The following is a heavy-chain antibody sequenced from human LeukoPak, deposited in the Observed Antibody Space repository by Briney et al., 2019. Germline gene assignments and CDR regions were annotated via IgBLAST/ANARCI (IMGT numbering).Heavy chain of an antibody. CDR3: ARVRGSCSSTTCYYDY. D-gene: IGHD2-2*01. Sequence: SSQTLSLTCTVSGGSIISGGYYWSWIRQHPGRGLEWIVYIYYSGSTYYNPSLKSRVTISVDTSKNQFSLRLSSVTAADTAVYYCARVRGSCSSTTCYYDYWGQGTLVAVSS. J-gene: IGHJ4*02. V-gene: IGHV4-31*03. CDR2: IYYSGST. CDR1: GGSIISGGYY.